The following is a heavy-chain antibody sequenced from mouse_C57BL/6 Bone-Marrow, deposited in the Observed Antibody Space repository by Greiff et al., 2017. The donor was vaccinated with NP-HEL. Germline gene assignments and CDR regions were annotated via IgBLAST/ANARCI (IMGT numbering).Heavy chain of an antibody. D-gene: IGHD2-2*01. CDR1: GYTFTDYY. CDR2: INPYNGGT. J-gene: IGHJ2*01. V-gene: IGHV1-19*01. CDR3: ARYGYGYYFDY. Sequence: EVQLQQSGPVLVKPGASVKMSCKASGYTFTDYYMNWVKQSHGKSLEWIGVINPYNGGTSYNQKFKGKATLTVDKSSSTAYMELNSLTSEDSAVYYCARYGYGYYFDYWGQGTTLTVSS.